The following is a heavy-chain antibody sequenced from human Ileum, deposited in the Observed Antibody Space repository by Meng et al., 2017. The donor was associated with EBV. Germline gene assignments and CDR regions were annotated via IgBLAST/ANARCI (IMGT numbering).Heavy chain of an antibody. D-gene: IGHD2-21*01. J-gene: IGHJ5*02. CDR3: AMRKVEMRAITPDNWLDP. V-gene: IGHV4-59*01. CDR1: GGHISSSD. Sequence: QVGLRVSGPGLVKTSETLSLTCPVSGGHISSSDWTWDRQSPGKGLEWIGRISHSGSTNYNPSLQSRVTISVDTSKNKVSLKLSSVTPADTAVYYCAMRKVEMRAITPDNWLDPWGQGTLVTVSS. CDR2: ISHSGST.